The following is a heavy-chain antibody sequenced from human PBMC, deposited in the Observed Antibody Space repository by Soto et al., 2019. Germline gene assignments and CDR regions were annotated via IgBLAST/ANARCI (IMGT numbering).Heavy chain of an antibody. Sequence: SCAASGFTVSSNYMSWVRQAPGKGLEWVSVIYSGGSTYYADSVKGRFTISRDNSKNTLYLQMNSLRAEDTAVYYCARVTQYSSGWYVGYYYYGMDVWGQGTTVTV. CDR1: GFTVSSNY. CDR3: ARVTQYSSGWYVGYYYYGMDV. D-gene: IGHD6-13*01. CDR2: IYSGGST. J-gene: IGHJ6*02. V-gene: IGHV3-53*01.